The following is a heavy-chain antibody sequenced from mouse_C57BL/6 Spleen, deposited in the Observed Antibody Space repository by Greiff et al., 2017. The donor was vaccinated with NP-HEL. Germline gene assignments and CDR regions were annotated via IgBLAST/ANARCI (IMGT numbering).Heavy chain of an antibody. D-gene: IGHD1-1*01. CDR1: GYTFTSYW. V-gene: IGHV1-50*01. CDR3: ARGAGLLRSLYYYAMDY. J-gene: IGHJ4*01. Sequence: QVQLQQPGAELVKPGASVKLSCKASGYTFTSYWMQWVKQRPGQGLEWIGEIDPSDSYTNYNQKFKGKATLTVDTSSSTAYMQLSSLTSEDSAVYYCARGAGLLRSLYYYAMDYWGQGTSVTVSS. CDR2: IDPSDSYT.